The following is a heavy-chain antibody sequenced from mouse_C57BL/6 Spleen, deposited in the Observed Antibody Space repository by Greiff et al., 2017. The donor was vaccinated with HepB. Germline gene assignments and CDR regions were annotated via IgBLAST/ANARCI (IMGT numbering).Heavy chain of an antibody. CDR2: INYDGSST. V-gene: IGHV5-16*01. J-gene: IGHJ2*01. CDR1: GFTFSDYY. D-gene: IGHD1-1*01. Sequence: EVQVVESEGGLVQPGSSMKLSCTASGFTFSDYYMAWVRQVPEKGLEWVANINYDGSSTYYLDSLKSRFIISRDNAKNILYLQMSSLKSEDTATYYCARAPLLQYYFDYWGQGTTLTVSS. CDR3: ARAPLLQYYFDY.